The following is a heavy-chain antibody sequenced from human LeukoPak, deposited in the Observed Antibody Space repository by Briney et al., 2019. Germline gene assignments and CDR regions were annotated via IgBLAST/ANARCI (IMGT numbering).Heavy chain of an antibody. D-gene: IGHD3-10*01. CDR1: GYTFTSYA. Sequence: VASVNVSCKASGYTFTSYAMHWVRQAPGQRLEWMGWINAGNGNTKYSQKFQGRVTITRDTSASTAYMELSSLRSEDTAVYYCAREESDIYGSGSYPNYWGQGTLVTVSS. CDR3: AREESDIYGSGSYPNY. J-gene: IGHJ4*02. V-gene: IGHV1-3*01. CDR2: INAGNGNT.